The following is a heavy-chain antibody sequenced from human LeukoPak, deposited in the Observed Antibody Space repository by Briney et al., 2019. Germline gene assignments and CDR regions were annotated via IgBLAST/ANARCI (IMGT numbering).Heavy chain of an antibody. CDR1: GGSISDYQ. J-gene: IGHJ6*03. D-gene: IGHD6-6*01. Sequence: SETLSLTCSVSGGSISDYQWNWIRQPPGKGLEWIGHIHFSGSTKSNPSLKSRVAITVDTSRNHFSLNLLSVTAADTAMYYCARAGRPGNYYYYMDVWGNGTMVTVSS. V-gene: IGHV4-59*01. CDR2: IHFSGST. CDR3: ARAGRPGNYYYYMDV.